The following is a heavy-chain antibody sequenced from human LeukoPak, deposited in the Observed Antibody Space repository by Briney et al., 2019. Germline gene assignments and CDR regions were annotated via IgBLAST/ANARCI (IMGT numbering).Heavy chain of an antibody. J-gene: IGHJ4*02. CDR3: ARDPARGSYYEYYFDY. D-gene: IGHD1-26*01. CDR1: GFTFSSYS. V-gene: IGHV3-21*01. CDR2: ISSSSSYI. Sequence: GGSLRLSCAVSGFTFSSYSMNWVRQAPGKGLEWVSSISSSSSYIYYADSVKGRFAISRDNAKNSLYLQMNSLRAEDTAVYYCARDPARGSYYEYYFDYWGQGTLVTVSS.